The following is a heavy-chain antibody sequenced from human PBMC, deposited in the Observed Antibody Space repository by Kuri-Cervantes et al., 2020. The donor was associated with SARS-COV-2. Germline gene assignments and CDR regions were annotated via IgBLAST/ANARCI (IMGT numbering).Heavy chain of an antibody. J-gene: IGHJ6*02. CDR1: GFTFSSYD. V-gene: IGHV3-13*05. CDR2: IGTAGDP. D-gene: IGHD6-19*01. CDR3: ARQRDSSGWNYGMDV. Sequence: GESLKISCAASGFTFSSYDMRWVRQATGKGLEWVSAIGTAGDPYYPGSVKGRFTISRENAKNSLYLQMNSLRAGDTAVYYCARQRDSSGWNYGMDVWGQGTTVTASS.